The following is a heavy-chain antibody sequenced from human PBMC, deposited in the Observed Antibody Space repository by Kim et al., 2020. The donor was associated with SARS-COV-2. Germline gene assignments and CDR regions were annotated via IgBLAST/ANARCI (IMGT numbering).Heavy chain of an antibody. J-gene: IGHJ6*02. CDR3: TRNYEMDV. CDR1: GFTLSSYW. Sequence: GGSLRLSCAASGFTLSSYWMYWVRQGPGKGLEWVSRINSDGSNKLYVDSVKGRFTISRDNAENTVYLQMSSLRAEDTAIYYCTRNYEMDVWGHGTAVTVSS. CDR2: INSDGSNK. V-gene: IGHV3-74*01.